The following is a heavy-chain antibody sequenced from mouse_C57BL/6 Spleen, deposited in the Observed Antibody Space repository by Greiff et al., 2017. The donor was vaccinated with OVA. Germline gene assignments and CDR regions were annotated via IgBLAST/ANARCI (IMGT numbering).Heavy chain of an antibody. D-gene: IGHD2-1*01. CDR2: IYPGDGDT. Sequence: QVQLKESGAELVKPGASVKISCKASGYAFSSYWMNWVKQRPGKGLEWIGQIYPGDGDTNYNGKFKGKATLTADKSSSTAYMQLSSLTSEDSAVYFGARSIYYGNSGRLYFDYWGQGTTLTVSS. CDR1: GYAFSSYW. J-gene: IGHJ2*01. V-gene: IGHV1-80*01. CDR3: ARSIYYGNSGRLYFDY.